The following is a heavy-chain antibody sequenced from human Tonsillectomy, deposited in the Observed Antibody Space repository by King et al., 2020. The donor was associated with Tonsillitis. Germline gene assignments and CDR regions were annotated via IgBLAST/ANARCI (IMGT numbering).Heavy chain of an antibody. Sequence: QVQLVESGAEVKKPGASVKVSCKASGYTFTGYYMHWVRQAPGQGLEWMGWINPNTGGTKYAEKFQGRVAMTRDTSITTAYMELSRLRSDDTAVYYCARGGPYGDFVQHGLISDCWGQGTLVTVSS. J-gene: IGHJ4*02. CDR3: ARGGPYGDFVQHGLISDC. V-gene: IGHV1-2*02. D-gene: IGHD4-17*01. CDR2: INPNTGGT. CDR1: GYTFTGYY.